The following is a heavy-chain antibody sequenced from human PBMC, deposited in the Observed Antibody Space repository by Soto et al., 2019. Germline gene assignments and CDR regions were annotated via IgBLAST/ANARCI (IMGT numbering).Heavy chain of an antibody. V-gene: IGHV3-11*06. Sequence: GGSLRLSCAASGFTFSDYYMSWIRQAPGKGLEWVSYISSSSYTNYADSVKGRFTISRDNAKNSLYLQMNSLRAEDTAVYYCARDRHQYYYDSSGYYDYWGQGTLVTVSS. CDR3: ARDRHQYYYDSSGYYDY. D-gene: IGHD3-22*01. CDR2: ISSSSYT. CDR1: GFTFSDYY. J-gene: IGHJ4*02.